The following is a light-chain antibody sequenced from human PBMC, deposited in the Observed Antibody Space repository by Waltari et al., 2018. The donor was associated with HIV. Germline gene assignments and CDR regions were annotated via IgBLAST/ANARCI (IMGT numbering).Light chain of an antibody. CDR2: RNN. CDR1: SSNIGSNY. J-gene: IGLJ3*02. V-gene: IGLV1-47*01. Sequence: QSVLTQPPSASGTPGQRVTISCSGSSSNIGSNYVYWYQQLPGTAPKLLSYRNNQRPSGVPDRFSGSKSATSASLAISGLRSEDEADYYCAAWDGSLSGFWVFGGGTKLAVL. CDR3: AAWDGSLSGFWV.